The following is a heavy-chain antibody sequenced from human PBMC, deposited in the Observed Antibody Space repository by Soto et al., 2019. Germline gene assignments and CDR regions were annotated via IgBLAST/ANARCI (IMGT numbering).Heavy chain of an antibody. J-gene: IGHJ6*02. CDR2: ISYTVSKT. CDR3: VKDWTGKNCPCMDA. V-gene: IGHV3-23*01. CDR1: GFTFSSYA. D-gene: IGHD1-1*01. Sequence: EVQLLESGGGLVQPGGCLTLSCAASGFTFSSYAMSWVRQAPGEGPEWVSTISYTVSKTYYADSVKGRFTIARDNSKNTLYRQMNSLRAEDTAVYYCVKDWTGKNCPCMDAWGQGTTVTVSS.